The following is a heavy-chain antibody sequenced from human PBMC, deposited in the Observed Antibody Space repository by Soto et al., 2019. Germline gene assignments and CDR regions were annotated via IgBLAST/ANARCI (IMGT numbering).Heavy chain of an antibody. CDR3: ARGSWDDVSGHYYMDV. J-gene: IGHJ6*03. CDR1: GDSVSSNSAA. V-gene: IGHV6-1*01. CDR2: TYYRSKWYS. D-gene: IGHD1-1*01. Sequence: SQTLSLTCDISGDSVSSNSAAWNWIRQTTSRGLEWLGRTYYRSKWYSNYTIYVKSRVTVNPDTFKNQFSLQLNSVTPEDTAVYYCARGSWDDVSGHYYMDVWGKGTTVTVSS.